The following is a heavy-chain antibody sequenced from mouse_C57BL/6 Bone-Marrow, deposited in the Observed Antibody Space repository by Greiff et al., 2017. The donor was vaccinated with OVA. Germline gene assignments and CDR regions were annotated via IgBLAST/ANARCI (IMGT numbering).Heavy chain of an antibody. CDR2: ISSGSSTI. Sequence: EVHLVESGGGLVKPGGSLKLSCAASGFTFSDYGMHWVRQAPEKGLEWVAYISSGSSTIYYADTVKGRFTISRDNAKNTLFLQMTSLRSEDTAMYYCARPLYDYAFYWYFDVWGTGTTVTVSS. D-gene: IGHD2-4*01. J-gene: IGHJ1*03. V-gene: IGHV5-17*01. CDR1: GFTFSDYG. CDR3: ARPLYDYAFYWYFDV.